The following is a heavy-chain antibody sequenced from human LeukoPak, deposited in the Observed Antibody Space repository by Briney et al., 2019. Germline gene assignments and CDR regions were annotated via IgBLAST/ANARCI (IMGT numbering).Heavy chain of an antibody. Sequence: PGGSLRLSCAASGYTFPSYSLNWVRQSPGKGLEWISYVGTGGDDIYYADSVTGRFTISRDNAEKSVYLQMNSLRAEDTAVYYCAKDPRITMIVVVTTHFDYWGQGTLVTVSS. J-gene: IGHJ4*02. CDR2: VGTGGDDI. D-gene: IGHD3-22*01. V-gene: IGHV3-21*05. CDR3: AKDPRITMIVVVTTHFDY. CDR1: GYTFPSYS.